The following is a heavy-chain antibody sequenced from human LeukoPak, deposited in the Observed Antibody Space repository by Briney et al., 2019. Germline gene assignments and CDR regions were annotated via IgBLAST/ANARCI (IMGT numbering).Heavy chain of an antibody. CDR2: IYYSGST. Sequence: KPSETLSLTCTVSGGSISSYYWSWIRQPPGKGLEWIGYIYYSGSTNYNPSLKSRVTISVDTSKNQFSLKLSSVTAADTAVYYCAREDHGDSKFDPWGQGTLVTVSS. V-gene: IGHV4-59*01. CDR1: GGSISSYY. CDR3: AREDHGDSKFDP. J-gene: IGHJ5*02. D-gene: IGHD4-17*01.